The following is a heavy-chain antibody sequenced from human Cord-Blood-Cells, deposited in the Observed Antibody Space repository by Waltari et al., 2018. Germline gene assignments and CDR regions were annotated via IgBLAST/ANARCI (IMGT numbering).Heavy chain of an antibody. Sequence: EVQLVESGGGLVQPGGSLRLSCAASGFTFSSYWMSWVRQAPGKGLEWVANIKQEGRWKYYVEAVKGRFTSSGDNAKNSLYLQMNSLSAEETAVYYCASILRFLEWLYFDYWGQGTLVTVSS. V-gene: IGHV3-7*01. CDR3: ASILRFLEWLYFDY. J-gene: IGHJ4*02. D-gene: IGHD3-3*01. CDR2: IKQEGRWK. CDR1: GFTFSSYW.